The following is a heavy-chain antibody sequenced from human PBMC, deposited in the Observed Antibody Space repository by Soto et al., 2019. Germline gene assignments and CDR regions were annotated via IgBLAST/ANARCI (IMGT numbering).Heavy chain of an antibody. D-gene: IGHD3-10*01. J-gene: IGHJ4*02. V-gene: IGHV4-59*01. CDR2: IYYSGST. CDR3: ARVIRAGRVYYFDY. Sequence: PSETLSLTCTVSGGSISSYYWSWIRQPPGKGLEWIGYIYYSGSTNYNPSLKSRVTISVDTSKNQFSLKLSSVTAADTAVYYCARVIRAGRVYYFDYWGQGTLVTVSS. CDR1: GGSISSYY.